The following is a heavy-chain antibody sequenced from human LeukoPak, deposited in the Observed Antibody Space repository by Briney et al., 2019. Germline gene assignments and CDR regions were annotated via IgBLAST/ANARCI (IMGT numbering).Heavy chain of an antibody. Sequence: ASVKVSCKASGYTFTSYDINWVRQATGQGLEWMGGIIPIFGTANYAQKFQGRVTITTDESTSTAYMELSSLRSEDTAVYYCASTKRAYCSSTSCSHDAFDIWGQGTMVTVSS. V-gene: IGHV1-69*05. J-gene: IGHJ3*02. CDR1: GYTFTSYD. CDR2: IIPIFGTA. CDR3: ASTKRAYCSSTSCSHDAFDI. D-gene: IGHD2-2*01.